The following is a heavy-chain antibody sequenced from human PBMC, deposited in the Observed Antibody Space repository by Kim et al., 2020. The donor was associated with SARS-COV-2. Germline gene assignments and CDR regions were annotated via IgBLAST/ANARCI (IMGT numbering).Heavy chain of an antibody. J-gene: IGHJ5*02. CDR3: ATFGALGAPVLLWFGELPRYNWFDP. V-gene: IGHV1-24*01. Sequence: ASVKVSCKVSGYTLTELSMHWVRQAPGKGLEWMGGFDPEDGETIYAQKFQGRVTMTEDTSTDTAYMELSSLRSEDTAVYYCATFGALGAPVLLWFGELPRYNWFDPWGQGTLVTVSS. D-gene: IGHD3-10*01. CDR2: FDPEDGET. CDR1: GYTLTELS.